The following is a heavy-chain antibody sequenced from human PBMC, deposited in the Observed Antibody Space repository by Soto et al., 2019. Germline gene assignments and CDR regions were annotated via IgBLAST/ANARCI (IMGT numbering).Heavy chain of an antibody. J-gene: IGHJ4*02. CDR3: AKAPSGYYDSSGYYYVY. CDR1: VFTFSSYA. Sequence: GWSLRLSCASSVFTFSSYAMSWVRQAPGKGLEWVSAISGSGGSTYYADSVKGRFTISRDNSKNTLYLQMNSLRAEDTAVYYCAKAPSGYYDSSGYYYVYWGQGTLVTVSS. V-gene: IGHV3-23*01. D-gene: IGHD3-22*01. CDR2: ISGSGGST.